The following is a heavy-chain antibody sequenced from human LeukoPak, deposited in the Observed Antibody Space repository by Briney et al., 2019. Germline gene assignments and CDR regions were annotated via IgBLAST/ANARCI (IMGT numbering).Heavy chain of an antibody. V-gene: IGHV4-61*08. CDR2: IYYSGST. J-gene: IGHJ6*03. CDR3: ASGDYANYYYYMDV. CDR1: GGSISSGGYY. D-gene: IGHD4-17*01. Sequence: PSETLSLTCTVSGGSISSGGYYWSWIRQHPGKGLEWIGYIYYSGSTNYNPSLKSRVTISVDTSKNQFSLKLSSVTAADTAVYYCASGDYANYYYYMDVWGKGTTVTVSS.